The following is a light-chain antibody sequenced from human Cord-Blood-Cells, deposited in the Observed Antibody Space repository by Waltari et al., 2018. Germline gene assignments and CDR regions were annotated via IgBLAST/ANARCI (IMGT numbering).Light chain of an antibody. J-gene: IGKJ2*01. CDR1: QSISSW. CDR3: QQYNSYAYT. Sequence: DIQMTQSASTLSASVGDSVTITCRARQSISSWLGWYQQKPGKAPNLLIYKASSLESGVPSRFSGSGSGTEFTLTISSLHPDDFATYYCQQYNSYAYTFGQGTKLEIK. CDR2: KAS. V-gene: IGKV1-5*03.